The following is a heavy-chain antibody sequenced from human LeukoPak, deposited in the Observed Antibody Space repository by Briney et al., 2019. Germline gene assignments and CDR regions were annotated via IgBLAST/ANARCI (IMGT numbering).Heavy chain of an antibody. CDR2: VSYDGNNK. V-gene: IGHV3-30*04. Sequence: GGSLRLSCAASGFAFSSYASHWVRQAPGKGLEWVAVVSYDGNNKYYADSVKGRFTISRDNSKNTLYLQMNSLRAEDTAMYYCAKDRGGYNFRNFDYFDYWGQGTLVTVSS. CDR3: AKDRGGYNFRNFDYFDY. J-gene: IGHJ4*02. D-gene: IGHD5-24*01. CDR1: GFAFSSYA.